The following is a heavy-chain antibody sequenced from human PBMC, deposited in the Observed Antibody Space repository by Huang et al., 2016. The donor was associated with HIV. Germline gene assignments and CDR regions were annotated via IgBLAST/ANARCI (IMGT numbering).Heavy chain of an antibody. V-gene: IGHV4-39*01. Sequence: QVQLEESGPGLVKPSETLSLTCVVSGDSVGSSSHYWGWIRQSPEKGLEWIGPVYFVGTTYYNPSLSSRISMSIDTSKNQFSLRLNSVTVADTAVYYCARHQGLIPSTWFYMDVWGRGTTVTVSS. J-gene: IGHJ6*03. CDR3: ARHQGLIPSTWFYMDV. D-gene: IGHD6-13*01. CDR1: GDSVGSSSHY. CDR2: VYFVGTT.